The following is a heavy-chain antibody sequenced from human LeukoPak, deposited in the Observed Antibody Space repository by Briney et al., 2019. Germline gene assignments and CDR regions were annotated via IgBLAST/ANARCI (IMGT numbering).Heavy chain of an antibody. CDR1: GGSISSSSSSSYY. D-gene: IGHD3-3*01. CDR3: ARVSAVHNFDY. CDR2: IYYSGST. J-gene: IGHJ4*02. V-gene: IGHV4-39*07. Sequence: SETRSLTCTVSGGSISSSSSSSYYWGWIRQPPGKGLEWVGGIYYSGSTYYNPSLKSRVTISVDTSKNQFSLKLSSVTAADTAVYYCARVSAVHNFDYWGQGTLVTVSS.